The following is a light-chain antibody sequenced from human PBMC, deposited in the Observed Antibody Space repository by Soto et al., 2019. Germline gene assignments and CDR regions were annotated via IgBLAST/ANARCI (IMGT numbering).Light chain of an antibody. CDR3: AAWDDSLNGVL. CDR2: RNN. Sequence: QSVLTQPPSASGTPGQRVTISCSGSSSNIGSNTVNWYQQLPGTAPTILIYRNNQRPSGVPDRFSGSKSGTSASLAISGLQSEDEADDYCAAWDDSLNGVLFGGGTKVTVL. CDR1: SSNIGSNT. J-gene: IGLJ2*01. V-gene: IGLV1-44*01.